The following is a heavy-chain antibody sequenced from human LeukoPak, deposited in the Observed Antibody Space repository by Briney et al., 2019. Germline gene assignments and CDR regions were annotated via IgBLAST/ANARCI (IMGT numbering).Heavy chain of an antibody. CDR3: ARTLRYSSSWYVPDY. J-gene: IGHJ4*02. CDR2: INHSGST. V-gene: IGHV4-34*01. CDR1: GGSFSGYY. D-gene: IGHD6-13*01. Sequence: SETLSLTCAVYGGSFSGYYWSWIRQPPGKGLEWIGEINHSGSTNYNPSLKSRVTISVDTSKNQFSLKLSSVTAADTAVYYCARTLRYSSSWYVPDYWGQGTLVTVSS.